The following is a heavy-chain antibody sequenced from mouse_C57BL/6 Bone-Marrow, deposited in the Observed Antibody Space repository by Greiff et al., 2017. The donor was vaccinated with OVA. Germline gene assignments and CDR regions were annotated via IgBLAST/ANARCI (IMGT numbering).Heavy chain of an antibody. V-gene: IGHV2-9-1*01. Sequence: QVQLKESGPGLVAPSQSLSITCTVSGFSLTSYAISWVRQPPGKGLEWLGVIWTGEGTNYNSALKSRLSISKDNSKSQVFLKMNSLQTDDTARYYCARNKDSPFDYWGQGTTLTVSS. J-gene: IGHJ2*01. CDR2: IWTGEGT. CDR3: ARNKDSPFDY. CDR1: GFSLTSYA. D-gene: IGHD1-3*01.